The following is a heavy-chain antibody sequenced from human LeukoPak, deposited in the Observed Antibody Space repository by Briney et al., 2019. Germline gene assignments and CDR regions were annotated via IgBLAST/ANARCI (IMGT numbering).Heavy chain of an antibody. CDR1: GYTFTKIA. CDR2: INTNTENP. D-gene: IGHD3-10*01. CDR3: ARSGGSGSYYARYYYYYMDV. J-gene: IGHJ6*03. V-gene: IGHV7-4-1*02. Sequence: ASVKVSCKASGYTFTKIAMNWLRQAPGQGLEWMGWINTNTENPTYAQGFTGRLVFSLDTSISTAYLQISSLRAEDTAVYYCARSGGSGSYYARYYYYYMDVWGKGTTVTVSS.